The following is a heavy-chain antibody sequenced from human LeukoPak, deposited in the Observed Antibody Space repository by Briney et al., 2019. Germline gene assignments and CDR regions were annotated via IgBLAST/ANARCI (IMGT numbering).Heavy chain of an antibody. CDR3: ARGVGATRSDAFDI. CDR1: GFTFSSYW. Sequence: GGSLRLSCAASGFTFSSYWMTWVRQAPGKGLEWVANIKQDGSDKYYVGSVKGRFTISRDNAKNSLYLQMNSLRAEDTALYYCARGVGATRSDAFDIWGQGTMVTVSS. V-gene: IGHV3-7*03. CDR2: IKQDGSDK. D-gene: IGHD1-26*01. J-gene: IGHJ3*02.